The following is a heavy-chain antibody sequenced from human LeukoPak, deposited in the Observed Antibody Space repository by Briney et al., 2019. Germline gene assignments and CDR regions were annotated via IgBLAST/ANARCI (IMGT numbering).Heavy chain of an antibody. CDR3: ARTIVATMVEDY. D-gene: IGHD5-12*01. Sequence: NPSETLSLTYTVSGGSISSGSYYWSWIRQPAGKGLEWIGRIYTSGSTNYNPSLKSRVTISVDTSKNQFSLKLSSVTAADTAVYYCARTIVATMVEDYWGQGTLVTVSS. CDR2: IYTSGST. J-gene: IGHJ4*02. V-gene: IGHV4-61*02. CDR1: GGSISSGSYY.